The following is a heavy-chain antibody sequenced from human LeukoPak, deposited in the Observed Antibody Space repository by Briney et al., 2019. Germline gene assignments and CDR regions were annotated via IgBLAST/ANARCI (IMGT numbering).Heavy chain of an antibody. Sequence: GGSLRLSCAASGFTFDDCAMHWVRQAPGKGLDWVSGISWNSDIIAYADSVKGRFTISRDNAKNSLYLQMNSLRPEDTAMYYCASLTLGAIRTISYAFDLWGQGTMVTVYS. CDR2: ISWNSDII. CDR1: GFTFDDCA. J-gene: IGHJ3*01. V-gene: IGHV3-9*01. CDR3: ASLTLGAIRTISYAFDL. D-gene: IGHD1-26*01.